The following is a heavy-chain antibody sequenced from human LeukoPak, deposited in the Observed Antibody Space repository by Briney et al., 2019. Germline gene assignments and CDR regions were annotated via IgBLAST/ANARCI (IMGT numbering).Heavy chain of an antibody. J-gene: IGHJ5*02. CDR1: GHTFTSYD. Sequence: ASVKVSCKASGHTFTSYDINWVRQATGQGLEWVGWMNPNSGNTGYAQKFQGRVTMTRNTSISTAYMELSSLRSEDTAVYYCARGSRITIFGVVIRGYNWFDPWGQGTLVTVSS. V-gene: IGHV1-8*01. CDR2: MNPNSGNT. CDR3: ARGSRITIFGVVIRGYNWFDP. D-gene: IGHD3-3*01.